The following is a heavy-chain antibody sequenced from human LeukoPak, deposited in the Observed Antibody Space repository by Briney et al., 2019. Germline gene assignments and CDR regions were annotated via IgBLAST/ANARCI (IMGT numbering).Heavy chain of an antibody. Sequence: SETLSLTCTVSGGSISSYYWSRIRQPPGKGLEWIGYIYYSGSTNYNPSLKSRVTISVDTSKNQFSLKLSSVTAADTAVYYCARGIASNRPYYYYGMDVWGQGTTVTVSS. J-gene: IGHJ6*02. CDR3: ARGIASNRPYYYYGMDV. V-gene: IGHV4-59*12. D-gene: IGHD2-21*01. CDR2: IYYSGST. CDR1: GGSISSYY.